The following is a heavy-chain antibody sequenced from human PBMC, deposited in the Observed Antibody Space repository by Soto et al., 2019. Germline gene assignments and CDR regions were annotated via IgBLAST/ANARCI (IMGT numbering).Heavy chain of an antibody. J-gene: IGHJ6*02. Sequence: SETLSLTCTVSGGSISSGGYYWSWIRQHPGKGLEWIGYIYYSGSTYYNPSLKSRVTISVDTSKNQFSLKLSSVTAADTAVYYCASTPYYDILTGYYSAVSGGMDVWGQGTTVTVSS. D-gene: IGHD3-9*01. CDR1: GGSISSGGYY. CDR2: IYYSGST. CDR3: ASTPYYDILTGYYSAVSGGMDV. V-gene: IGHV4-31*03.